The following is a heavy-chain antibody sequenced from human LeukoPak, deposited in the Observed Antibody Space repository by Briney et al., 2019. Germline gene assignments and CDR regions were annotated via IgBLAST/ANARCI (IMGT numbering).Heavy chain of an antibody. CDR1: GGSISSGGYY. CDR3: ARDTYYYDSSGYTDAFDI. CDR2: IYYSGST. V-gene: IGHV4-31*03. J-gene: IGHJ3*02. D-gene: IGHD3-22*01. Sequence: SETLFLTCTVSGGSISSGGYYWSWIRQHPGKGLEWIGYIYYSGSTYYNPSLKSRVTISVDTSKNQFSLKLSSVTAADTAVYYCARDTYYYDSSGYTDAFDIWGQGTMVTVSS.